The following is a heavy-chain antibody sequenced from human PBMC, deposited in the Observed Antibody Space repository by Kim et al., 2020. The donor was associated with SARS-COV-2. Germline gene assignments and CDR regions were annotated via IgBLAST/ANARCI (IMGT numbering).Heavy chain of an antibody. D-gene: IGHD2-21*01. J-gene: IGHJ4*02. Sequence: SYGKEFQGRVTMTRDTSTSTVYMELSSLRSEDTAVYYCARASRVAIDEGYWGQGTLVTVSS. CDR3: ARASRVAIDEGY. V-gene: IGHV1-46*01.